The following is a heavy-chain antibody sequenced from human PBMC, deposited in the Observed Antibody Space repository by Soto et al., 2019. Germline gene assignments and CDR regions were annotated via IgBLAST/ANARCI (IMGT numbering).Heavy chain of an antibody. J-gene: IGHJ6*02. D-gene: IGHD3-10*01. CDR3: ARARVYRGYYYGMDV. V-gene: IGHV4-61*01. CDR1: GGSVSSGSYY. CDR2: IYYSGST. Sequence: LETLSLTCTVSGGSVSSGSYYWSWIRQPPGKGLEWIGYIYYSGSTNYNPSLKSRVTISVDTSKNQFSLKLSSVTAADTAVYYCARARVYRGYYYGMDVWGQGTTVTVSS.